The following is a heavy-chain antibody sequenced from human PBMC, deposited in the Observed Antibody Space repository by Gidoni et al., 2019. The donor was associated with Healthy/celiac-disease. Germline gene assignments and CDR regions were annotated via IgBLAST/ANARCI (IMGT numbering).Heavy chain of an antibody. D-gene: IGHD3-10*01. CDR3: AKVMVRGWQTSSFDY. J-gene: IGHJ4*02. V-gene: IGHV3-23*01. CDR2: ISGSGGST. Sequence: EVQLLESGGGLVQPGGSLRLPSAASGFTLASYAMGWVRQAPGKGLEWVSAISGSGGSTYYADSVKGRFTISRDNSKNTLYLQMNSLRAEDTAVYYCAKVMVRGWQTSSFDYWGQGTLVTVSS. CDR1: GFTLASYA.